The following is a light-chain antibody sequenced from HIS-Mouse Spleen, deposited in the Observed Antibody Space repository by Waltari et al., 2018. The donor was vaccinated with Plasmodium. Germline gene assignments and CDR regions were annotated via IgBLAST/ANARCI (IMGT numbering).Light chain of an antibody. Sequence: IQMTPFPSSLSASVGGRVTITCQASQDISNYLNWYQQKPGKAPKLLIYDASNLETGVPSRFSGSGSGTDFTFTISSLQAEDIATYYCQQYDNLPLTFGRGTKVEIK. J-gene: IGKJ4*01. V-gene: IGKV1-33*01. CDR3: QQYDNLPLT. CDR2: DAS. CDR1: QDISNY.